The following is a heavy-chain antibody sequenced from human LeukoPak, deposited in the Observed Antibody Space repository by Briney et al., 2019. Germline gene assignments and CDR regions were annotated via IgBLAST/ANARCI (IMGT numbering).Heavy chain of an antibody. J-gene: IGHJ4*02. CDR1: GFTFSSYS. V-gene: IGHV3-21*01. D-gene: IGHD7-27*01. CDR2: ISSSSSYI. CDR3: ARDGDPSGFDYFDY. Sequence: GGSLRLSCAASGFTFSSYSMNWVRQAPGKGLEWVSSISSSSSYIYYADSVKGRFTISRDNAKNSLYLQMNSLRAEDTAVYYCARDGDPSGFDYFDYWGQGILVTVSS.